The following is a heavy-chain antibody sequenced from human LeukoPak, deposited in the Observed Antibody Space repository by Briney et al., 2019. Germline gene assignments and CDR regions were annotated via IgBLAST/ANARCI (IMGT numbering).Heavy chain of an antibody. V-gene: IGHV4-39*01. CDR1: GGSITIDSYC. CDR3: ARHIRDYGDYSLDS. J-gene: IGHJ4*02. D-gene: IGHD4-17*01. CDR2: IYYSGST. Sequence: SETLSLTCTVSGGSITIDSYCWGWIRQPPGKGLEWIGHIYYSGSTYYNPSLKSRVTISVDTSKNQFSLKLSSVTAADTAVFYCARHIRDYGDYSLDSWGQGTLVTVSS.